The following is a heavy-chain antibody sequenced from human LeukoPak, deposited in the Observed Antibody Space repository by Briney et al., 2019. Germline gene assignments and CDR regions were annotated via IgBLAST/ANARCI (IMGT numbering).Heavy chain of an antibody. V-gene: IGHV3-9*01. CDR2: ISWNSGSI. CDR3: AKDIHAYSSGPRYFQH. D-gene: IGHD6-19*01. J-gene: IGHJ1*01. Sequence: PGGSLRLSCAASGFTFDDYAMHWVRQAPGKGLEWVSGISWNSGSIGYADSAKGRFTISRDNAKNTLYLQMNSLRAEDTALYYCAKDIHAYSSGPRYFQHWGQGTLVTVSS. CDR1: GFTFDDYA.